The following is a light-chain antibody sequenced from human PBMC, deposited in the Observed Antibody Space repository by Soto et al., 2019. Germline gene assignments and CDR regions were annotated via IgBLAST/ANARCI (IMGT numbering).Light chain of an antibody. J-gene: IGKJ5*01. V-gene: IGKV1-39*01. CDR3: QQSYSTPFT. CDR2: AAS. Sequence: DIPMTQSPSSLSASVGDRVTITCRASQSISTYLNWYQHKSWKAPKLLIYAASNLRSGVQSRFSGSGSGTDFTLTISSLQPEDFAAYYCQQSYSTPFTFGHGTRLDTK. CDR1: QSISTY.